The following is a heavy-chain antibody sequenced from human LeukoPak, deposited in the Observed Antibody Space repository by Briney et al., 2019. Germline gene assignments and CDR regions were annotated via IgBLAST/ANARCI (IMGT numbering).Heavy chain of an antibody. J-gene: IGHJ4*02. Sequence: PGGSLRLSCAASGFTFSSYAMSWVRQAPGKGLEWVSAISGSGGSTYYADSVKGRFTISRDNSKNTLYLQMNSLRAEDTAVYYCAKDFEQWPVVSPNNFDYWGQGTLVTVSS. V-gene: IGHV3-23*01. CDR1: GFTFSSYA. D-gene: IGHD6-19*01. CDR2: ISGSGGST. CDR3: AKDFEQWPVVSPNNFDY.